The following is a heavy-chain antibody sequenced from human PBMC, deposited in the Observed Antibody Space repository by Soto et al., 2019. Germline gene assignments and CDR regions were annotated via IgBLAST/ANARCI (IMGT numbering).Heavy chain of an antibody. CDR3: ARDGSLGVVIHMREGAMDV. CDR1: GGTFSSYA. V-gene: IGHV3-7*01. Sequence: SCKASGGTFSSYAISWVRQAPGKGLEWVANIKEDGSEKYYVDSAKGRFTISRDNAKNSLYLQMNSLRVEDTAVYYCARDGSLGVVIHMREGAMDVWGQGTTVTVSS. J-gene: IGHJ6*02. CDR2: IKEDGSEK. D-gene: IGHD3-3*01.